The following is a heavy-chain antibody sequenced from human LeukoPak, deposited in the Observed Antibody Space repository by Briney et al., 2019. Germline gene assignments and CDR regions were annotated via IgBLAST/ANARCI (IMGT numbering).Heavy chain of an antibody. CDR3: ASSRTERGYSFGYGY. CDR1: GFTFSSYE. J-gene: IGHJ4*02. V-gene: IGHV3-48*03. Sequence: PGGSQRLFCAASGFTFSSYETNWVRQAPGKGLEWVSFISSSGSTIYYADSVKGRFTISRDNAKNSLYLQMISLRAEDTAFYYCASSRTERGYSFGYGYWGQGTLVTVSS. D-gene: IGHD5-18*01. CDR2: ISSSGSTI.